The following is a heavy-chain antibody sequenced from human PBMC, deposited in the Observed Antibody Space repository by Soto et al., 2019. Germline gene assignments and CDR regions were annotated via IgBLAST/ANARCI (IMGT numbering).Heavy chain of an antibody. CDR3: AISGDVWNGSIDY. V-gene: IGHV3-74*01. CDR2: INSDGSST. CDR1: GFSFSGYW. J-gene: IGHJ4*02. D-gene: IGHD1-1*01. Sequence: EVQLVESGGGLVQPGGSLRLSCAASGFSFSGYWMHWVRQAPGEGLVWVSRINSDGSSTSYADSVKGRFIISRANAKNTLYLQMTSLSAEDTAVYYCAISGDVWNGSIDYWGQGTLVTVSS.